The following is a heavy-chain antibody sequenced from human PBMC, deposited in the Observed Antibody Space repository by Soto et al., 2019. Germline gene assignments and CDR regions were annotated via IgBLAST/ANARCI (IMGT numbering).Heavy chain of an antibody. CDR3: AKRVRGVMELDYYYGMDV. J-gene: IGHJ6*02. CDR2: IIPIFDTA. D-gene: IGHD3-10*01. V-gene: IGHV1-69*13. CDR1: GGTFSSYA. Sequence: SVKVSCKASGGTFSSYAIGWVRQAPGQGLEWMGGIIPIFDTANYAQKFQGRVTITADESTSTAYMELSSLRSEDTAVYYCAKRVRGVMELDYYYGMDVWGQGTTVTVS.